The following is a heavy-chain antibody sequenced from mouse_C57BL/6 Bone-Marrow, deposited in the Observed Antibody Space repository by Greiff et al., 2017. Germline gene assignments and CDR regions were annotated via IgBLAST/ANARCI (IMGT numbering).Heavy chain of an antibody. CDR3: ARRFYYYGEGYFDV. D-gene: IGHD1-1*01. CDR2: IDPSDSYT. J-gene: IGHJ1*03. Sequence: QVQLQQPGAELVMPGASVKLSCKASGYTFTSYWMHWVKQRPGQGLEWIGEIDPSDSYTNYNQKFKGKSTLTVDKSSSTAYMQLSSLTSEDSAVYYCARRFYYYGEGYFDVWGTGTTVTVSS. V-gene: IGHV1-69*01. CDR1: GYTFTSYW.